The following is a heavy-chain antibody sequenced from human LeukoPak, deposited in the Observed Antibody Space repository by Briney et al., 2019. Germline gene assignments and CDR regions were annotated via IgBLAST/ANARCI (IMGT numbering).Heavy chain of an antibody. CDR1: GFTFSSYW. CDR2: INKDGSST. V-gene: IGHV3-74*01. D-gene: IGHD4-17*01. CDR3: ARPLYGDFAKYFQR. Sequence: GGSVRLSCTASGFTFSSYWMHWVRRSPGKGLVWVTHINKDGSSTSYADSVNGRFTISRDNAKNSLYLQMSSLRAEDTALYYCARPLYGDFAKYFQRWGQGTLVTVSS. J-gene: IGHJ1*01.